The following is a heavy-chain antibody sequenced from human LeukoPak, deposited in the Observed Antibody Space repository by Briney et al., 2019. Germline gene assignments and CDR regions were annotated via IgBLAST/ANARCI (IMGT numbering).Heavy chain of an antibody. Sequence: GGSLRLSCAASGFTFSDYYMSWIRQAPGKGLEWVSYISSSGSTIYYADSVKGRFTISRDNAKNSLYLQLNSLRAEDTAVYYCARDGPEEHCLVSSDTTVPPDAFDIWAQGTMVTVFS. CDR1: GFTFSDYY. J-gene: IGHJ3*02. V-gene: IGHV3-11*04. CDR2: ISSSGSTI. CDR3: ARDGPEEHCLVSSDTTVPPDAFDI. D-gene: IGHD3-22*01.